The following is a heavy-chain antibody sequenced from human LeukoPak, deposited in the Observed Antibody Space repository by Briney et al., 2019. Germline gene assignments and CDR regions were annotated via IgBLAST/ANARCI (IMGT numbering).Heavy chain of an antibody. V-gene: IGHV1-2*02. Sequence: ASVKVSCKASGYTFTGYYMHWVRQAPGQGLEWMGWINPNSGGTNYAQKFQGRVTMTRDTSISTAYMELSRLRSDDTAVYYCARPTLPYYYDSSGYFHFRGQGTLVTVSS. J-gene: IGHJ4*02. CDR3: ARPTLPYYYDSSGYFHF. CDR1: GYTFTGYY. CDR2: INPNSGGT. D-gene: IGHD3-22*01.